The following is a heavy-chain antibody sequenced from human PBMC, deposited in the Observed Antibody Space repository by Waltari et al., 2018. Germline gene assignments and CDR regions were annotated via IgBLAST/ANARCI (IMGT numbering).Heavy chain of an antibody. V-gene: IGHV3-64D*08. Sequence: QLVESGGGLVQPGGSLRLSCSASGFRLGQSAMHWVRQAPGNGLEYVSTISSNGGNTYYADSVKDRFTISRDNSKNSLYLQMSNLRPEDTALYYCVKGKEVAGNDSWGQGAPVTVSS. CDR3: VKGKEVAGNDS. CDR1: GFRLGQSA. J-gene: IGHJ4*02. D-gene: IGHD6-19*01. CDR2: ISSNGGNT.